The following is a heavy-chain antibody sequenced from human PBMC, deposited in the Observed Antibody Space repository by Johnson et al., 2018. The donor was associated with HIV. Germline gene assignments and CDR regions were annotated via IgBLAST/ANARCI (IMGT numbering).Heavy chain of an antibody. D-gene: IGHD5-18*01. CDR1: GFTVSSNY. CDR3: ARAYSYGAFDI. Sequence: VQLVGSGGGLVQPGGSLRLSCVASGFTVSSNYMNWVRQAPGKGLEWVSVIYSGGSTYYADSVKGRFTISRDNSKNTLYFQMNSLRAEDTAVYYCARAYSYGAFDIWGQGTMVTVSS. J-gene: IGHJ3*02. CDR2: IYSGGST. V-gene: IGHV3-66*01.